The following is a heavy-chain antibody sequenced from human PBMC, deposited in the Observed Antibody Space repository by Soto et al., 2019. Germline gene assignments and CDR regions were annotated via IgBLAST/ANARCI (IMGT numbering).Heavy chain of an antibody. CDR1: GGSISSSSYY. J-gene: IGHJ3*02. V-gene: IGHV4-39*01. CDR2: IYYSGST. Sequence: SETLSLTCTVSGGSISSSSYYWGWIRQPPGKGLGWIGSIYYSGSTYYNPSLKSRVTISVDTSKNQFSLKLSSVTAADTAVYYCARPQGDILTGYYMSGGAFDIWGQGTMVTVSS. CDR3: ARPQGDILTGYYMSGGAFDI. D-gene: IGHD3-9*01.